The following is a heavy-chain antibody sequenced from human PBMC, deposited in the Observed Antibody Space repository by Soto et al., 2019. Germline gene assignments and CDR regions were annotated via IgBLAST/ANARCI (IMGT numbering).Heavy chain of an antibody. V-gene: IGHV3-7*01. Sequence: LRLSCAASGFTFSTYWMDWVRQTPGKGLEWVANINQDGSEKNYVDSVKGRFTISRDNAGNSLYLQMSRLTAEDSALYYCSRSLNSWGQGTLVTVSS. J-gene: IGHJ4*02. CDR1: GFTFSTYW. CDR3: SRSLNS. CDR2: INQDGSEK.